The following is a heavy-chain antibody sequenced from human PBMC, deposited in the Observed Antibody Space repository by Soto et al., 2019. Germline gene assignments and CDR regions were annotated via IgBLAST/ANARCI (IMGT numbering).Heavy chain of an antibody. V-gene: IGHV3-23*01. D-gene: IGHD1-26*01. CDR3: AKDVSIGRHNWFES. CDR1: GFTFNSYA. Sequence: GGSLRLSCAASGFTFNSYAMSWVRQAPGKGLEWVSSISASGGITYFADSVKGRFTISRDNSKNTLYLQMTSLRAEDTAIYYCAKDVSIGRHNWFESWGQGTLVTVSS. J-gene: IGHJ5*01. CDR2: ISASGGIT.